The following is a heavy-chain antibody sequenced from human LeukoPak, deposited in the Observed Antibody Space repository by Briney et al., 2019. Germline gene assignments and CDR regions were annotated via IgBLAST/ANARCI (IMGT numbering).Heavy chain of an antibody. J-gene: IGHJ4*02. CDR1: GGSFSGYY. CDR2: INHSGST. Sequence: KPSETLSLTCAVYGGSFSGYYWSWIRQPPGKGLEWIGEINHSGSTNYNPSLKSRVTISVDTSKNQFSLKLSSVTAADMAVYYCARGPTSITIFGVVIHDEAFDYWGQGTLVTVST. V-gene: IGHV4-34*01. D-gene: IGHD3-3*01. CDR3: ARGPTSITIFGVVIHDEAFDY.